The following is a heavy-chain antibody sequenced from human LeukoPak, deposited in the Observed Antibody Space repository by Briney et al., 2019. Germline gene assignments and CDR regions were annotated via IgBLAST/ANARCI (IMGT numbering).Heavy chain of an antibody. Sequence: GESLKISCKASGYNFIRFWIGWVRRMPGKGLEWMGIIYPGDSDTRYSPSFQGQVTISADKSISTAYLQWSSLKASDTAMYYCARPGGYCTGGSCYLGYWGQGTLVTVSS. CDR3: ARPGGYCTGGSCYLGY. CDR2: IYPGDSDT. D-gene: IGHD2-15*01. V-gene: IGHV5-51*01. J-gene: IGHJ4*02. CDR1: GYNFIRFW.